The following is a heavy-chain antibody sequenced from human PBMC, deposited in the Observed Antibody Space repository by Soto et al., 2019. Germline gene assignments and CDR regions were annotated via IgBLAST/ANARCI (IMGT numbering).Heavy chain of an antibody. V-gene: IGHV4-39*01. D-gene: IGHD3-9*01. J-gene: IGHJ4*02. CDR2: IYYTVTT. Sequence: QLQLRESGPGLLKTSETLSLTCTVSGGSVSNTDHFCGWIRQPPGKGLEWIGSIYYTVTTYYSPSIKSPVTMSVDTSKNKFSANLSSVTAADVAVYYCVRQVTYDILALRCLLDKWGQASLVIVSS. CDR3: VRQVTYDILALRCLLDK. CDR1: GGSVSNTDHF.